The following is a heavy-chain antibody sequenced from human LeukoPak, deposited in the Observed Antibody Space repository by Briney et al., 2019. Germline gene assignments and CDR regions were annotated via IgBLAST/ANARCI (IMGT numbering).Heavy chain of an antibody. CDR3: ARVSSSGHTFDY. CDR2: IGTAGDT. D-gene: IGHD6-19*01. J-gene: IGHJ4*02. CDR1: GFTFSSYD. V-gene: IGHV3-13*01. Sequence: GGSLRLSCAASGFTFSSYDMHWVRQATGKGLEWVSAIGTAGDTYYPGSVKGRFTISRENAKNSLYLQMNSLRAGDTAVYYCARVSSSGHTFDYWGRGTLVTVSS.